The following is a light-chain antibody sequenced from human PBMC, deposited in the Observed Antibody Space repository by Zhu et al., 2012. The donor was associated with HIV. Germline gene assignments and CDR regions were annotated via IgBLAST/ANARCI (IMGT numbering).Light chain of an antibody. CDR2: AAS. CDR3: HHYGSSSPFP. CDR1: HSISAAS. J-gene: IGKJ3*01. V-gene: IGKV3-20*01. Sequence: IVLTQSPATLSLSPGERATLSCRASHSISAASLAWYQQKPGQAPRLLILAASSRATGIPDRFSAGGSGTDFILTITRLEPEDSAVYYCHHYGSSSPFPFGPGTRVHI.